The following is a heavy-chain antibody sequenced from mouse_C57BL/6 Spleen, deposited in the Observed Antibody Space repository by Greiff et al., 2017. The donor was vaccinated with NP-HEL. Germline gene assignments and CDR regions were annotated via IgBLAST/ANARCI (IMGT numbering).Heavy chain of an antibody. J-gene: IGHJ2*01. D-gene: IGHD2-4*01. V-gene: IGHV1-52*01. CDR2: IDPSDSET. CDR1: GYTFTSYW. CDR3: ARSYDYPFDY. Sequence: QVQLLQPGAELVRPGSSVKLSCKASGYTFTSYWMHWVKQRPIQGLEWIGNIDPSDSETHYNQKFKDKATLTVDKSSSTAYMQLSSLTSEDSAVYYCARSYDYPFDYWGQGTTLTVSS.